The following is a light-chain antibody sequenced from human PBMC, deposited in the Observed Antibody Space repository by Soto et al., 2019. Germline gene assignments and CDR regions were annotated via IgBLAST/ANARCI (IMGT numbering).Light chain of an antibody. CDR1: SSNIGSNT. J-gene: IGLJ3*02. Sequence: QSVLTQPPSASGTPGQRVSISCSGNSSNIGSNTVNWYQRLPGTAPKLLIFRNNQRPSGVPDRFSGSKSDTSASLAISGLRSEDEADYFCAAWDDSMSRVVFGGGTKLTDL. V-gene: IGLV1-47*01. CDR2: RNN. CDR3: AAWDDSMSRVV.